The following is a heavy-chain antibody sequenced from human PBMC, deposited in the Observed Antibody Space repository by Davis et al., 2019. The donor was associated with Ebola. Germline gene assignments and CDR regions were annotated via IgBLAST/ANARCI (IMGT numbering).Heavy chain of an antibody. D-gene: IGHD5-24*01. V-gene: IGHV7-4-1*04. CDR3: VRDATDGYNWSH. Sequence: ASVKVSCKASGYNFTEYAMNWVRQAPGQGLEWMGWINTNTGHPTYAQGFTGRFVFSLDTSATMAYLQIRSLRAEDTATYYCVRDATDGYNWSHWGQGTLVAVSS. J-gene: IGHJ4*02. CDR2: INTNTGHP. CDR1: GYNFTEYA.